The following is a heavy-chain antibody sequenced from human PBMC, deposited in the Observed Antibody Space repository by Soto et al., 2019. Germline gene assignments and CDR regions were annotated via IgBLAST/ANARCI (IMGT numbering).Heavy chain of an antibody. V-gene: IGHV1-46*01. CDR1: GYTVTRYN. CDR3: ARVRGGGSEYFFDY. D-gene: IGHD2-15*01. Sequence: ASVKVSCKASGYTVTRYNVHWVRQAPGQGLEWMAIINPSGGTTYYVQKFEGRVTLTTDTSTSTVYMELSSLRSDDTAVYYCARVRGGGSEYFFDYWGQGTLVTVS. J-gene: IGHJ4*02. CDR2: INPSGGTT.